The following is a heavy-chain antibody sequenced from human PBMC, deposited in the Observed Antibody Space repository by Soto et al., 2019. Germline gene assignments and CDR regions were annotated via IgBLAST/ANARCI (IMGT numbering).Heavy chain of an antibody. V-gene: IGHV3-23*01. D-gene: IGHD6-25*01. CDR2: IGGSGGST. Sequence: GGSLRLSCAASGFTFSNYAMSWVRQAPGKGLEWVSAIGGSGGSTSYAAAVMGRFTSSRDDSKYSLYLQMNSLRAENTAVYYCAKVAFIAADYSGQAPLITVSS. J-gene: IGHJ4*02. CDR1: GFTFSNYA. CDR3: AKVAFIAADY.